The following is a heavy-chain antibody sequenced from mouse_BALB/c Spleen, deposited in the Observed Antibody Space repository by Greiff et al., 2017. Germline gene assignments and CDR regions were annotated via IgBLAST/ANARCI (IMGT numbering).Heavy chain of an antibody. J-gene: IGHJ4*01. CDR1: GFTFSSYT. D-gene: IGHD1-1*01. CDR2: ISSGGGNT. CDR3: ARYRGYGSSYAMDY. V-gene: IGHV5-9*03. Sequence: EVMLVESGGGLVKPGGSLKLSCAASGFTFSSYTMSWVRQTPEKRLEWVATISSGGGNTYYPDSVKGRFTISRDNAKNNLYLQMSSLRSEDTALYYCARYRGYGSSYAMDYWGQGTAVTVSS.